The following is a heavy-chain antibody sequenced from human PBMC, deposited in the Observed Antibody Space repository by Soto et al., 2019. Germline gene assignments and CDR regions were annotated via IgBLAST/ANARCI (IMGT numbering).Heavy chain of an antibody. V-gene: IGHV2-5*02. CDR1: GFSLSTSGVG. D-gene: IGHD1-26*01. Sequence: SGPTLVNPTQTLTLTCTFSGFSLSTSGVGVGWIRQSPGKALEWLTLFYWDDDRRYNPSLRNRLTFTKDTSKNQVVLRMTNVDPDDTGIYYCAHGSSIVGAPAFDYWGQGILATVSS. CDR2: FYWDDDR. J-gene: IGHJ4*02. CDR3: AHGSSIVGAPAFDY.